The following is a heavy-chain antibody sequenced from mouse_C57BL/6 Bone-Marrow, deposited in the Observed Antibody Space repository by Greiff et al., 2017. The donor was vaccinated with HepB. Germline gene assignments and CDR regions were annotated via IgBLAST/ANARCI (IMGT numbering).Heavy chain of an antibody. CDR1: GFTFSSYG. CDR3: AGVTTRGFAY. CDR2: ISSGGSYT. Sequence: DVMLVESGGDLVKPGGSLKLSCAASGFTFSSYGMSWVRQTPDKRLEWVATISSGGSYTYYPDSVKGRFTISRDNAKNTLYLQMSSLKSEDTAMYYCAGVTTRGFAYWGQGTLVTVSA. D-gene: IGHD2-2*01. J-gene: IGHJ3*01. V-gene: IGHV5-6*02.